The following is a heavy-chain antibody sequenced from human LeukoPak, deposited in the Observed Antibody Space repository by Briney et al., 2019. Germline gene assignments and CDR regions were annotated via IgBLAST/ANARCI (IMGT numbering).Heavy chain of an antibody. Sequence: PGGSLRLSCAASGFTFSDYYMSWLRQAPGKGLEWVSYISSSGSTIYYADSVKGRFTISRDNAKNSLYLQMNSLRAEDTAVYYCASNYDYYDSSGQLDIWGQGTMVTVSS. CDR2: ISSSGSTI. V-gene: IGHV3-11*04. J-gene: IGHJ3*02. D-gene: IGHD3-22*01. CDR3: ASNYDYYDSSGQLDI. CDR1: GFTFSDYY.